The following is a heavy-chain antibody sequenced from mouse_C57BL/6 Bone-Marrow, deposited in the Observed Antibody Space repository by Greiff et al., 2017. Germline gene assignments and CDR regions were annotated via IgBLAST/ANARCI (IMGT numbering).Heavy chain of an antibody. J-gene: IGHJ2*01. Sequence: EVMLVESGAELVRPGASVKLSCTASGFNIKDDYMHWVKQRPEQGLEWIGWIDPENGDTEYASKFQGKATITADTSSNTAYLQLSSLTSEDTAVYYCTTPTYTPNGGQGTTLTVSS. CDR1: GFNIKDDY. CDR2: IDPENGDT. V-gene: IGHV14-4*01. CDR3: TTPTYTPN. D-gene: IGHD5-5*01.